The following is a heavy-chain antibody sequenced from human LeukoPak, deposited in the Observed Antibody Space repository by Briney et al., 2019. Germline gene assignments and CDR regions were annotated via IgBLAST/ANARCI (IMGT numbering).Heavy chain of an antibody. CDR1: GGSLCSYY. Sequence: SETLSLTCTVSGGSLCSYYWSWIPQPAGKGLEWIGRFYTSGRTNYNTSVKSRVTMSVDTSKNQFSLKLSSVTAADTAVYYCARESRDYYYYGMDVWGQGTTVTVSS. CDR3: ARESRDYYYYGMDV. J-gene: IGHJ6*02. V-gene: IGHV4-4*07. CDR2: FYTSGRT.